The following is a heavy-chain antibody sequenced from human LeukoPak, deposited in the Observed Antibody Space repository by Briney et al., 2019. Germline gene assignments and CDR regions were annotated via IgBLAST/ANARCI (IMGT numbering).Heavy chain of an antibody. J-gene: IGHJ4*02. Sequence: GGSLRLSCAASGFIVSNNFMSWVRQAPGKGLEWVSVLYSAGSTFYVDSVKGRFTISRDNSKNMLFLQMNSLRVEDTAIYYYAGSPWDGIRGVGLDYLDYWGRGTLVTVSS. D-gene: IGHD1-26*01. CDR2: LYSAGST. V-gene: IGHV3-53*01. CDR1: GFIVSNNF. CDR3: AGSPWDGIRGVGLDYLDY.